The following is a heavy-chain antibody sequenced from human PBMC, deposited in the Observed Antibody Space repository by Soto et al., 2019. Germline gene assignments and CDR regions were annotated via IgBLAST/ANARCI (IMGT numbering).Heavy chain of an antibody. CDR1: GGTFRSYA. CDR2: IIPILGPA. D-gene: IGHD6-13*01. J-gene: IGHJ5*02. V-gene: IGHV1-69*06. Sequence: QVQLVQSGAEVKKPGSSVKVSCKASGGTFRSYAFSWVRQAPGQGLEWMGGIIPILGPANYAQNFQGRVTITADKSTSTAYMELSSLRSEDTAVYYCASVRAAGTRGFDPWGQGTLVTVSS. CDR3: ASVRAAGTRGFDP.